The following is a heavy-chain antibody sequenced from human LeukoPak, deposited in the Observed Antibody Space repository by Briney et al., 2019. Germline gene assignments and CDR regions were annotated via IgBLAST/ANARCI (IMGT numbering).Heavy chain of an antibody. CDR2: IYPGDSDT. D-gene: IGHD3-9*01. J-gene: IGHJ6*02. CDR3: ARLITSLRYFDWSLEVGGLNGMDV. Sequence: GESLKISCKGSGYSFTSYWIGWVRQMPGKGLEWMGIIYPGDSDTRYSPSFQGQVTISADKSISTAYLQWSSLKASDTAMYYCARLITSLRYFDWSLEVGGLNGMDVWGQGTTVTVSS. V-gene: IGHV5-51*01. CDR1: GYSFTSYW.